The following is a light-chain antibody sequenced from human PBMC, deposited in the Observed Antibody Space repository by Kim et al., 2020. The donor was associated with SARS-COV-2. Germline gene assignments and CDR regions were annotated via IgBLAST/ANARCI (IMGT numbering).Light chain of an antibody. CDR3: QSYDSSLSGPWV. V-gene: IGLV1-40*01. CDR1: SSNLGAGYE. J-gene: IGLJ3*02. CDR2: SNT. Sequence: QSVLTQPPSVSGAPGQRVTISCTGSSSNLGAGYEVHWYQQLTGKAPNPLIYSNTNRPTWVPDRFSGSKSGTSASLAITGLQAEDEADYYCQSYDSSLSGPWVFGGGTQLTVL.